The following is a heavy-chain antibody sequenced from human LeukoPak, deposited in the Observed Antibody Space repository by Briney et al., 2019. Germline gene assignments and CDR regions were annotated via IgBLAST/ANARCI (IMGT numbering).Heavy chain of an antibody. CDR3: ARDKVTLPYYYMDV. D-gene: IGHD4-11*01. CDR1: GGSFSDFY. V-gene: IGHV4-34*01. Sequence: SETLSLTCAAYGGSFSDFYRSWIRQSPGKGLEWIGEIHHSGSTNYNPSLKSRVTISVDKSKNQFSLKLSSVTAADTAVYYCARDKVTLPYYYMDVWGKGTTVTVSS. CDR2: IHHSGST. J-gene: IGHJ6*03.